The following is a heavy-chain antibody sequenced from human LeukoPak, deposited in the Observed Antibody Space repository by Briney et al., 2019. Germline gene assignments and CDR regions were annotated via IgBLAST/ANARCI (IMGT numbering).Heavy chain of an antibody. CDR1: GGTFSSYA. CDR3: ASVRGYSYGYRSFPFDY. D-gene: IGHD5-18*01. J-gene: IGHJ4*02. V-gene: IGHV1-69*05. CDR2: IIPIFGTA. Sequence: ASVKASCKASGGTFSSYAISWVRQAPGQGLEWMGGIIPIFGTANYAQKFQGRVTITTDESTSTAYMELSSLRSEDTAVYYCASVRGYSYGYRSFPFDYWGQGTLVTVSS.